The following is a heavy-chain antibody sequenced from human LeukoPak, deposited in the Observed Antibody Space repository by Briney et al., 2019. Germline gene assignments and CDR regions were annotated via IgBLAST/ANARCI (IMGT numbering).Heavy chain of an antibody. CDR1: GGSISSSSYY. J-gene: IGHJ6*02. D-gene: IGHD3-10*01. CDR2: IYYSGST. V-gene: IGHV4-39*07. CDR3: ARVAPLDTMAPTGGMYYYYGMDV. Sequence: SETLSLTCTVSGGSISSSSYYWGWIRQPPGKGLEWIGSIYYSGSTYYNPSLKSRVTISVDTSKNQFSLKLSSVTAADTAVYYCARVAPLDTMAPTGGMYYYYGMDVWGQGTTVTVSS.